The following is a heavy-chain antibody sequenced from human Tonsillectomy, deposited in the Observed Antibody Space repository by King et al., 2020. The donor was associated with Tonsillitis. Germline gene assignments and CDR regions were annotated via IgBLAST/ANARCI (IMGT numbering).Heavy chain of an antibody. CDR1: GFTFDDYA. CDR3: AKNRYSAYGLRGSDY. V-gene: IGHV3-9*01. CDR2: ISWNSGSI. J-gene: IGHJ4*01. D-gene: IGHD5-12*01. Sequence: VQLVESGGGLVQPGRSLRLSCAASGFTFDDYAMNWVRQVPGKGLEWVSGISWNSGSIGYADSVKGRFTISRDNAKNSLYLQMNSLRAEDTALYYCAKNRYSAYGLRGSDYWGQGTLVTVSS.